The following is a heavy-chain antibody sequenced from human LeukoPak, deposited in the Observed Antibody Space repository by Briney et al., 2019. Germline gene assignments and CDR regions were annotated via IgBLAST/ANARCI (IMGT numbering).Heavy chain of an antibody. CDR3: ARLPTFYFDSSHYHYDY. V-gene: IGHV3-23*01. Sequence: PGGSLRLSCAASGFTFSNYAMSWVRQAPGKGLEWVSSISGSGPSTAYADSVKGRFTISRDKSKNTLYLQMNSLKVEDTAVYYCARLPTFYFDSSHYHYDYWGRGTQVTVSS. J-gene: IGHJ4*02. CDR1: GFTFSNYA. D-gene: IGHD3-22*01. CDR2: ISGSGPST.